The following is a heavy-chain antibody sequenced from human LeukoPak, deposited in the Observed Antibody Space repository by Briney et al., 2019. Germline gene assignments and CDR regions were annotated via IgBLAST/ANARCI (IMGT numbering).Heavy chain of an antibody. V-gene: IGHV3-30*18. CDR2: ISYDGSNK. J-gene: IGHJ4*02. CDR1: GFTFSSYG. CDR3: AKDNVAAAGRYFDY. Sequence: GGSLRLSCAASGFTFSSYGTYWVRQAPGKGLEWVALISYDGSNKYFADSVKGRFTISRDNSKNTLYLQMHSLRAEDTAVYYCAKDNVAAAGRYFDYWGQGTLVTVSS. D-gene: IGHD6-13*01.